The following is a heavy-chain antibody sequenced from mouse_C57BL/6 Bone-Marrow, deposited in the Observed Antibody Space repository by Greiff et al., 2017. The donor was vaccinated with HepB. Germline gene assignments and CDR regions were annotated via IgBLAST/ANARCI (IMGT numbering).Heavy chain of an antibody. D-gene: IGHD2-2*01. CDR1: GFTFSSYG. J-gene: IGHJ3*01. Sequence: EVQVVESGGDLVKPGGSLKLSCAASGFTFSSYGMSWVRQTPDKRLEWVATISSGGSYTYYPDSVKGRFTISRDNAKNTLYLQMSSLKSEDTAMYYCARSMVTTGAWFAYWGQGTLVTVSA. CDR2: ISSGGSYT. V-gene: IGHV5-6*01. CDR3: ARSMVTTGAWFAY.